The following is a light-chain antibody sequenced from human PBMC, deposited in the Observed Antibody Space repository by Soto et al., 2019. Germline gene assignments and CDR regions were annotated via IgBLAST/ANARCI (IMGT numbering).Light chain of an antibody. Sequence: DIQMTQSPSSLSASVGDRVTITCRASQGSSNYLAWYQQKPGKVPKLLIYAASTLQSGVPSRFSGSGSGTDFTLTISSLQPEDGATYYCQKYNSAPRTFGPGTIVDIK. J-gene: IGKJ3*01. V-gene: IGKV1-27*01. CDR1: QGSSNY. CDR3: QKYNSAPRT. CDR2: AAS.